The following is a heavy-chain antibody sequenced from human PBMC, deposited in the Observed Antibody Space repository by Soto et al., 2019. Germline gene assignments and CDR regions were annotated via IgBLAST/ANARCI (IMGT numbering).Heavy chain of an antibody. CDR2: INPNSGGT. Sequence: QVPLVQSGAEVKKPGASVKVSCKASGYTFTGYYMHWVRQAPGQGLEWMGWINPNSGGTNYAQKFQGWVTMTRDTSISTAYMELSRLRSDDTAVYYCARGKGPMVRGVTPRNYGMDVWGQGTTVTVSS. V-gene: IGHV1-2*04. CDR1: GYTFTGYY. D-gene: IGHD3-10*01. CDR3: ARGKGPMVRGVTPRNYGMDV. J-gene: IGHJ6*02.